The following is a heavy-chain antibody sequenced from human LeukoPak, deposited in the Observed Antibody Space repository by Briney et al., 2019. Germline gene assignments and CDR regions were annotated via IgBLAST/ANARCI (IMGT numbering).Heavy chain of an antibody. V-gene: IGHV3-11*01. CDR2: IDSSGSAT. J-gene: IGHJ3*02. CDR1: GFTLSDYF. CDR3: AKAIRITMVRGGHDAFDI. D-gene: IGHD3-10*01. Sequence: GGSLRLSCAASGFTLSDYFMTWIRQAPGKGLEWVSFIDSSGSATYYGESVKGRFTVSRDNAKNSLYLQMNSLRAEDTAVYYCAKAIRITMVRGGHDAFDIWGQGTMVTVSS.